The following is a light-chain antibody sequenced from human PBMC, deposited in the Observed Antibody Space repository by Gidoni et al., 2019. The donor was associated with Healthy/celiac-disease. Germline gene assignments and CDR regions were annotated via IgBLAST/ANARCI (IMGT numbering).Light chain of an antibody. J-gene: IGKJ4*01. CDR2: DAS. V-gene: IGKV3-11*01. CDR1: QSVSSY. CDR3: QQRSNWPPLT. Sequence: IVLTQSQATLSLSPGERATLSCRASQSVSSYLAWYQQNPGQAPRLLIYDASNRATGIPARFSGSGSGTDFTLTISSLEPEDFAVYYCQQRSNWPPLTFGGGTKVEIK.